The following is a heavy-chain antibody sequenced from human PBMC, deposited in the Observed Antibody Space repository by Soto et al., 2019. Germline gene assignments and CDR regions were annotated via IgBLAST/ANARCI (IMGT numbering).Heavy chain of an antibody. D-gene: IGHD6-19*01. CDR3: AKAFLEQWLALTGGMDV. CDR1: GFTCSSYG. V-gene: IGHV3-30*18. Sequence: GTLQRACSASGFTCSSYGMHWVRQAPGKGLEWVAVISYDGSNKYYADSVKGRFTISRDNSKNTLYLQMNSLRAEDTAVYYCAKAFLEQWLALTGGMDVWGQGTTVTVYS. J-gene: IGHJ6*02. CDR2: ISYDGSNK.